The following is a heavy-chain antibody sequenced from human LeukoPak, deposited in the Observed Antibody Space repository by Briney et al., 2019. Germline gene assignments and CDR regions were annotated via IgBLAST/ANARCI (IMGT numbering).Heavy chain of an antibody. Sequence: ASVKVSCKASGYTFTGYYMHWVRQAPGQGLEWMGWINPNSGGTNYAQKFQGRVTMTRDTSISTAYMELSRLRSDDTAVYYCARDPYCSSTSCPYNWFDPWGQGTLVTVSS. V-gene: IGHV1-2*02. D-gene: IGHD2-2*01. CDR2: INPNSGGT. CDR1: GYTFTGYY. CDR3: ARDPYCSSTSCPYNWFDP. J-gene: IGHJ5*02.